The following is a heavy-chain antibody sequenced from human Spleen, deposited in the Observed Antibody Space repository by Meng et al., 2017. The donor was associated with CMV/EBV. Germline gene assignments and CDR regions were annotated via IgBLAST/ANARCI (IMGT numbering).Heavy chain of an antibody. CDR1: GGSVSSGSYY. Sequence: SETLSLTCTVSGGSVSSGSYYWSWIRQPPGKGLEWIGYIYYSGSTNYNPSLKSRVTISVDTSKNQFSLKLSSVTAADTAVYYCARARAYDLAVHYWGQGTLVTVSS. CDR3: ARARAYDLAVHY. D-gene: IGHD3-3*01. CDR2: IYYSGST. V-gene: IGHV4-61*01. J-gene: IGHJ4*02.